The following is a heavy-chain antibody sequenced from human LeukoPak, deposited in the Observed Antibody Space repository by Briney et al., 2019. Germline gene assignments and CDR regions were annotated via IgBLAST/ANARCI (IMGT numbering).Heavy chain of an antibody. D-gene: IGHD1-26*01. CDR1: GFTFSSSW. CDR3: ARDIVRGHCMDV. CDR2: IKQDRSER. Sequence: GGSLRLSCAASGFTFSSSWMSWVRQAPGKGLVGVANIKQDRSERYYVDSVKGRFTISRDNAKNALYLQMSRLRAEDTAWYYCARDIVRGHCMDVWGQGTTDTVPS. J-gene: IGHJ6*02. V-gene: IGHV3-7*01.